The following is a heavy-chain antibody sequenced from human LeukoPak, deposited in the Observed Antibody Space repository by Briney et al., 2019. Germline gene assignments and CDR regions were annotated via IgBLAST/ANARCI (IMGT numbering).Heavy chain of an antibody. CDR3: ARAPGLFGPFGAFDI. CDR1: GGSISSYY. Sequence: PSETLSLTCTVSGGSISSYYWSWIRQPPGKGLGWIGYIYHSGSTYYNPSLKSRVTISVDRSKNQFSLKLSSVTAADTAVYYCARAPGLFGPFGAFDIWGQGTMVTVSS. D-gene: IGHD2-21*01. J-gene: IGHJ3*02. V-gene: IGHV4-59*12. CDR2: IYHSGST.